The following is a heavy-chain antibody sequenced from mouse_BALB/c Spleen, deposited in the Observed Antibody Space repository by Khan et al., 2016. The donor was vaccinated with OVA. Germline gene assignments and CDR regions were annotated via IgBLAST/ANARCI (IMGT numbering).Heavy chain of an antibody. CDR3: GRSYDGAWFAY. Sequence: QVQLQQSGPELVKPGASVKMSCKISGYTFTDYVITWVKQRTGQGLEWIGEIYPGSGTTYYNEKFKGKATLTADKYYNTVNMQLSSLTSEDSAVDFCGRSYDGAWFAYWGQGTLVTVSA. V-gene: IGHV1-77*01. J-gene: IGHJ3*01. D-gene: IGHD1-1*01. CDR2: IYPGSGTT. CDR1: GYTFTDYV.